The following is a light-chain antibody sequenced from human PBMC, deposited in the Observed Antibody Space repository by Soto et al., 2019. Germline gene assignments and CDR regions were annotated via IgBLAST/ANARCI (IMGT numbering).Light chain of an antibody. CDR1: SSNIGSNT. V-gene: IGLV1-44*01. Sequence: VLTQPPSASGTPGQRVAISCSGSSSNIGSNTVNWYQQLPGTAPRLLIYADNLRPSGVPDRFSGSKSGASASLAISGLQSGDEADYYCAAWHDSLSIYVFGTGTRSPS. CDR2: ADN. J-gene: IGLJ1*01. CDR3: AAWHDSLSIYV.